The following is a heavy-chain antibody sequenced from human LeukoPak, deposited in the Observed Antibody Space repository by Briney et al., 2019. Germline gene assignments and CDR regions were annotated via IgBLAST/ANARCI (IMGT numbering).Heavy chain of an antibody. CDR2: IYPRDGST. V-gene: IGHV1-46*01. J-gene: IGHJ4*02. Sequence: RXAPGQGLEWMGMIYPRDGSTSYAQKFQGRVTVTRDTSTSTVHMELSGLRSEDTAVYYCARDQEGFDYWGQGTLVTVSS. CDR3: ARDQEGFDY.